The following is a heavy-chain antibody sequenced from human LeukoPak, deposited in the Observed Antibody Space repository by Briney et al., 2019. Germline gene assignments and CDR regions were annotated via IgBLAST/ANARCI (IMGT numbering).Heavy chain of an antibody. Sequence: TTSETLSLTCNVSRDSISNYYRSWIRQPPGKGLEWIGYIYYSGSTNYNPSLKSRVTISVDTSKNQFSLKLSSVTAADTAVYYCARVIFGVVIDYWGQGTLVTVSS. J-gene: IGHJ4*02. CDR3: ARVIFGVVIDY. CDR2: IYYSGST. CDR1: RDSISNYY. D-gene: IGHD3-3*01. V-gene: IGHV4-59*01.